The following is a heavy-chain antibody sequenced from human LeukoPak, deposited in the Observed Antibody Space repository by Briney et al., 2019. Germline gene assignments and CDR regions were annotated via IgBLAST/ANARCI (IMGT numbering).Heavy chain of an antibody. CDR1: GFTFSSYA. V-gene: IGHV3-21*01. CDR2: ISSSSSYI. Sequence: GGSLRLSCAASGFTFSSYAMSWVRQAPGKGLEWVSSISSSSSYIYYADSVKGRFTISRDNAKNSLYLQMNSLRAEDTAVYYCARGSSSWYWDYFDYWGQGTLVTVFS. J-gene: IGHJ4*02. CDR3: ARGSSSWYWDYFDY. D-gene: IGHD6-13*01.